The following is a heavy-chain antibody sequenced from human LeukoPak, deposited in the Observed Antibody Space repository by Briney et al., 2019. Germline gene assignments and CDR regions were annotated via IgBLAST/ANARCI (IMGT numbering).Heavy chain of an antibody. D-gene: IGHD3-10*02. CDR2: IIIGGGST. Sequence: GGSLRLSCAASEFPFSSYAMSWVRQAPGKGLEWVSGIIIGGGSTYYRDSVRGRFTISRDNAKNSLYLQMNSLRAEDTAVYYCAELGITMIGGVWGKGTTVTISS. CDR3: AELGITMIGGV. CDR1: EFPFSSYA. J-gene: IGHJ6*04. V-gene: IGHV3-23*01.